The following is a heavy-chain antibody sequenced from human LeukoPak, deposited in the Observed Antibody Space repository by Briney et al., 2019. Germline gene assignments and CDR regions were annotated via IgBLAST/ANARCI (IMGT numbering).Heavy chain of an antibody. Sequence: SETLSLTCTVSGGSISSSNYYWGWIRQPPGKGLEWIGSIYYSGSTYYNPSLKSRVTISVDTSKNQFSLKLSSVTAADTTVYYCASQTGYSYGTLYYFDYWGQGTLVTVSS. CDR3: ASQTGYSYGTLYYFDY. J-gene: IGHJ4*02. D-gene: IGHD5-18*01. CDR2: IYYSGST. CDR1: GGSISSSNYY. V-gene: IGHV4-39*01.